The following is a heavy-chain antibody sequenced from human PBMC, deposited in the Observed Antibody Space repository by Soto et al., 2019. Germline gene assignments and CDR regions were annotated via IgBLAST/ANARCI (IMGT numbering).Heavy chain of an antibody. CDR3: ARAFADYYYGMDV. J-gene: IGHJ6*02. V-gene: IGHV3-33*01. CDR2: IWYDGSNK. Sequence: PGGSLRLSCAASGFTFSSYGMHWVRQAPGKGLEWVAVIWYDGSNKYYADSVKGRFTISRDNSKNTLYLQMNSLRAEDTAVYYCARAFADYYYGMDVWGQGTMVTVSS. CDR1: GFTFSSYG.